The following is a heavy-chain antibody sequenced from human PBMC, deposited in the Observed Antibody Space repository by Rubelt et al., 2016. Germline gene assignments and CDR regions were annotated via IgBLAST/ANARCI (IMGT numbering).Heavy chain of an antibody. Sequence: EVQLVESGGGLVKPGGSLRLSCAASGFTFDDYGMSWVRQAPGKGLEWVSGINWNGGSTGYADFVKGRFTISRDNAKNSLYLQMNSLRAEDTALYHCARDVQGGDGYNHNYWYFDLWAVAPWSLSPQ. CDR1: GFTFDDYG. D-gene: IGHD5-24*01. V-gene: IGHV3-20*01. J-gene: IGHJ2*01. CDR2: INWNGGST. CDR3: ARDVQGGDGYNHNYWYFDL.